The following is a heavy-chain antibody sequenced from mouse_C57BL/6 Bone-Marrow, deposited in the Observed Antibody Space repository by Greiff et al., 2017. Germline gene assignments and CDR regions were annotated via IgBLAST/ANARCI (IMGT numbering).Heavy chain of an antibody. V-gene: IGHV1-52*01. J-gene: IGHJ2*01. D-gene: IGHD4-1*01. Sequence: QVHVKQPGAELVRPGSSVKLSCKASGYTFTSYWMHWVKQRPIQGLEWIGNIDPSDSETHYNQKFKDKATLTVDKSSSTAYMQLSSLTSEDSAVXYCARRAKLGLDYWGQGTTLTVSS. CDR3: ARRAKLGLDY. CDR1: GYTFTSYW. CDR2: IDPSDSET.